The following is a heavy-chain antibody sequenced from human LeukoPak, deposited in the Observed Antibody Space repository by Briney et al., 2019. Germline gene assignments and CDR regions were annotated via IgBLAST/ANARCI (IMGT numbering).Heavy chain of an antibody. D-gene: IGHD3-3*01. J-gene: IGHJ3*02. CDR3: ARDHYDDGGAFDI. CDR1: GGTFSSYA. V-gene: IGHV1-69*13. CDR2: IIPIFGTA. Sequence: SVTVSCKASGGTFSSYAISWVRQAPGQGLEWMGGIIPIFGTANYAQKFQGRVTITADESTSTAYMELSSLRSEDTAVYYCARDHYDDGGAFDIWGQGTMVTVSS.